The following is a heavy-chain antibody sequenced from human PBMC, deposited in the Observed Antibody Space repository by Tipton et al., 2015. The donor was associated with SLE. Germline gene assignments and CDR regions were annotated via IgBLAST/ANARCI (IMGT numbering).Heavy chain of an antibody. J-gene: IGHJ3*02. CDR1: GFTFSSYS. V-gene: IGHV3-21*01. Sequence: SLRLSCAASGFTFSSYSMNWVRQAPGKGLEWVSSISSSSSYIYYADSVKGRFTISRDNAKNSLYLQMNSLRAEDTAVYYCASNEVLDGNAFDIWGQGTMVTVSS. D-gene: IGHD1-1*01. CDR2: ISSSSSYI. CDR3: ASNEVLDGNAFDI.